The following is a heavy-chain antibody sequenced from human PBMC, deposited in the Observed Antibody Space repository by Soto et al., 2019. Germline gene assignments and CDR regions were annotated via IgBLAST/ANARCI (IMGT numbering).Heavy chain of an antibody. CDR1: GGSISSYY. CDR2: IYYSGST. Sequence: SETLSLTCTVSGGSISSYYWSWIRQPPGKGLEWIGYIYYSGSTNYNPSLKSRVTISVDTSKNQFSLKLSSVTAADTAVYYCARDYGGNLLDYWGLGTLLTVSS. D-gene: IGHD4-17*01. J-gene: IGHJ4*02. V-gene: IGHV4-59*01. CDR3: ARDYGGNLLDY.